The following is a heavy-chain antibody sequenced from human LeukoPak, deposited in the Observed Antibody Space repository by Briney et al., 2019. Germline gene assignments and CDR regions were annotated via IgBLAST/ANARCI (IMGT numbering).Heavy chain of an antibody. D-gene: IGHD3-10*01. CDR3: AKDRGNYYGSGPPLDY. CDR2: VSGSGGNT. V-gene: IGHV3-23*01. Sequence: GGSLRLSCAASGFTFSSYAMSWVRQAPGEGLEWVSAVSGSGGNTYYADSVKGRFTISRDNSKNTLYLQMNSLRAEDTAVYYCAKDRGNYYGSGPPLDYWGQGTLVTVSS. CDR1: GFTFSSYA. J-gene: IGHJ4*02.